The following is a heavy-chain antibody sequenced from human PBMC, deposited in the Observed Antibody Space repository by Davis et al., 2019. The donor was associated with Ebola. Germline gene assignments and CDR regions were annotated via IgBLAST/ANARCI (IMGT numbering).Heavy chain of an antibody. D-gene: IGHD1-26*01. Sequence: GESLKISCAASGFPFSVYFMDWVRLTPGKGLEWVAVISYDGSNKYYADSVKGRFTISRDNSKNTLYLQMNSLRAEDTAVYYCARDTWYSGDDNGGDWGQGTLVTVSS. V-gene: IGHV3-30*03. J-gene: IGHJ4*02. CDR2: ISYDGSNK. CDR3: ARDTWYSGDDNGGD. CDR1: GFPFSVYF.